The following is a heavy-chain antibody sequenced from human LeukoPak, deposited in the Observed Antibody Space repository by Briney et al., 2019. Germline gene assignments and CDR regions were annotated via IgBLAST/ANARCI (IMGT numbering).Heavy chain of an antibody. CDR2: IYGSGYT. J-gene: IGHJ3*02. D-gene: IGHD3-10*01. V-gene: IGHV4-59*08. CDR1: GGSISGWY. CDR3: ARLDMVRGVDAFDI. Sequence: SETLSLTCTVSGGSISGWYWSWIRQPPGKGLEWIGNIYGSGYTNYNPSLKSRVTMSIDTSKNHFSLKLTSVTAADTAVYYCARLDMVRGVDAFDIWGQGTMVTVSS.